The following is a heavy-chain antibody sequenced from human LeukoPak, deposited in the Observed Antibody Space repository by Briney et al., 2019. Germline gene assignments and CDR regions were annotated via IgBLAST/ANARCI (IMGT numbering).Heavy chain of an antibody. CDR3: AKGQELDDGVFDS. CDR1: GFTVSSNY. D-gene: IGHD1-1*01. V-gene: IGHV3-53*01. Sequence: GGSLRLSCAASGFTVSSNYMSWVRQAPGKGLEWVSVSYSGGSTYYADSVKGRFTISRDNSKNTLYLQMNSLRVEDTAIYYCAKGQELDDGVFDSWGQGTLVTVSS. J-gene: IGHJ4*02. CDR2: SYSGGST.